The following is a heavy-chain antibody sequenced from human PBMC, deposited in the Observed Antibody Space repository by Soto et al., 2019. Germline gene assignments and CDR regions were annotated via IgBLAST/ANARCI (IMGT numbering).Heavy chain of an antibody. J-gene: IGHJ4*02. V-gene: IGHV3-23*01. CDR1: GFTFSSDA. Sequence: EVQLLESGGGLVQPGGSLRLSCTASGFTFSSDAMSWVRQAPGKGLEWVSGINGGGVSTYYAESVKGRFTISRDNSKNTVYLQMNSLRAEDTAVYYCAKSPRYCTNGLCYPVYYFDYWGQGSLVTVSS. CDR3: AKSPRYCTNGLCYPVYYFDY. CDR2: INGGGVST. D-gene: IGHD2-8*01.